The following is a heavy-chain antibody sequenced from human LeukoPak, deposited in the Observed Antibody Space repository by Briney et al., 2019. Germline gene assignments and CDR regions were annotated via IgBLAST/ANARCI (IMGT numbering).Heavy chain of an antibody. CDR1: GFTLSSHG. CDR2: IWYDGSKK. D-gene: IGHD5-18*01. CDR3: ARDLLGYSYDAYYFDF. J-gene: IGHJ4*02. Sequence: QPGRSLRLSCAASGFTLSSHGMHWVRQAPGKGLEWVAVIWYDGSKKYHADSVKGRFTISRDNSKNTLYLQMNSLRAEDTAVYYCARDLLGYSYDAYYFDFWGQGTLVTVSS. V-gene: IGHV3-33*01.